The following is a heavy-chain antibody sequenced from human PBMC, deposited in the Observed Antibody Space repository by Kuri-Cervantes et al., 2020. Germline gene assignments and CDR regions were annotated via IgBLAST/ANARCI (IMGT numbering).Heavy chain of an antibody. J-gene: IGHJ4*02. V-gene: IGHV4-4*02. CDR3: ARAAGWGYGGIDY. D-gene: IGHD4-23*01. CDR2: IYHSGST. Sequence: GSLRLSCAVSGGSISSSNWWSWVRQPPGKGLEWIGEIYHSGSTNYNPSLKSRVTISVDESKNQFSLKLSSVTAADTAVYYCARAAGWGYGGIDYWGQGNLVTVSS. CDR1: GGSISSSNW.